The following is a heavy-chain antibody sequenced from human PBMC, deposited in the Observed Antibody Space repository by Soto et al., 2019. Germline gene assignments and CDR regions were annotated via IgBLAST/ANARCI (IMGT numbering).Heavy chain of an antibody. V-gene: IGHV1-18*01. J-gene: IGHJ6*02. D-gene: IGHD2-15*01. CDR1: GYTFSNYG. CDR3: AREGLLPYYCDGMDV. Sequence: QVQLVQSGGEVKKPGASVKVSCRASGYTFSNYGITWVRQAPGQGLEWMGWISAYNGNTNYAQKLQGRVTMTTDTSTNTVYMELRSLRSDDTAVYYCAREGLLPYYCDGMDVWGQGTTVTVSS. CDR2: ISAYNGNT.